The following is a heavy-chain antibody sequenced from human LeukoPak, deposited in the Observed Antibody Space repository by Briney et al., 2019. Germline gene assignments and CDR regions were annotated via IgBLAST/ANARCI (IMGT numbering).Heavy chain of an antibody. Sequence: GGSLSLSCAASGFTLSSYGMHWVRQAPGKGLEWVAVMSYAGSNKYYVDSVKGRFTISRDNSKNTLYLQMNSLRAEDTAVYYCAKDSLRWSYFYYGMDVWGQGTTVTVSS. D-gene: IGHD4-23*01. J-gene: IGHJ6*02. CDR1: GFTLSSYG. V-gene: IGHV3-30*18. CDR3: AKDSLRWSYFYYGMDV. CDR2: MSYAGSNK.